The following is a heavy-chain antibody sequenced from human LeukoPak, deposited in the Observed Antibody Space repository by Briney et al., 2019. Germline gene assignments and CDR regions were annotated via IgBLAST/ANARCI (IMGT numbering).Heavy chain of an antibody. D-gene: IGHD4-23*01. V-gene: IGHV4-30-2*01. Sequence: PSETLSLTCTVSGGSISSGGYYWSWIRQPPGKGLEWIGYIYHSGSTYYNPSLKSRVTISVDRSKNQFSLKLSSVTAADTAVYYCARGKTTVVPDYWGQGTLVTVSS. CDR3: ARGKTTVVPDY. J-gene: IGHJ4*02. CDR2: IYHSGST. CDR1: GGSISSGGYY.